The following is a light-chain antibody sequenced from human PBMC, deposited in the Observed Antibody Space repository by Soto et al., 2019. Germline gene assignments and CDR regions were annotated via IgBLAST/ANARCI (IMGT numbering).Light chain of an antibody. CDR2: AAS. V-gene: IGKV1-39*01. CDR1: QGISSW. CDR3: QQSYITPWT. J-gene: IGKJ1*01. Sequence: DIQMTQSPSTLAASVGDRVTITFRASQGISSWLAWYQQNPGKAPKIMSYAASSLQSGVPSRFRGSGSGTDFTLTISSLKPEDFETYYCQQSYITPWTFGQGTKVDIK.